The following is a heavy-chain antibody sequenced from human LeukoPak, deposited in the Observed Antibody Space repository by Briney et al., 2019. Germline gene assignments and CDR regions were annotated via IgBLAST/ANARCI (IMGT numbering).Heavy chain of an antibody. CDR2: ISSSGNTM. J-gene: IGHJ4*02. Sequence: GGSLRLSCAASGFMFSDYYMSWIRQAPGKGLEWVSYISSSGNTMNYADSVKGRFTISRDNSKNTLYLQMNSLRAEDTAVYYCARDRRGIAAPLGYWGQGTLVTVSS. D-gene: IGHD6-13*01. CDR1: GFMFSDYY. CDR3: ARDRRGIAAPLGY. V-gene: IGHV3-11*01.